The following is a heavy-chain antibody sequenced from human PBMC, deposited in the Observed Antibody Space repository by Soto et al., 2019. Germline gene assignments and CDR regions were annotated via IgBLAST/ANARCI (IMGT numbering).Heavy chain of an antibody. CDR3: ARIHLAVAVRPWCYP. J-gene: IGHJ5*02. V-gene: IGHV2-26*01. CDR2: IESSGEK. CDR1: GLSITDSEMG. D-gene: IGHD6-19*01. Sequence: QVTLKESGPVLVKPTETLTLRCTVSGLSITDSEMGVSWIRQHQGPPLEWLAHIESSGEKSYRTFLKSRLAISKATSKSPIVLTMTNRDPADTATYYCARIHLAVAVRPWCYPWGQGIPVTVSS.